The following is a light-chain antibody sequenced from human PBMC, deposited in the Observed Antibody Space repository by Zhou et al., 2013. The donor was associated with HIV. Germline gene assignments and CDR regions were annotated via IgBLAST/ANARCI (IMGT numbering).Light chain of an antibody. CDR1: QATSNY. J-gene: IGKJ1*01. CDR3: QKYNSVPWT. Sequence: DIQMTQSPSSLSASVGDRVTITCRASQATSNYLAWYQQKPGKVPKLLIYGASTLQSGVPSRFSGSGSGTDFTLTISSLQPEDVATYYCQKYNSVPWTFGQGTKVEIK. V-gene: IGKV1-27*01. CDR2: GAS.